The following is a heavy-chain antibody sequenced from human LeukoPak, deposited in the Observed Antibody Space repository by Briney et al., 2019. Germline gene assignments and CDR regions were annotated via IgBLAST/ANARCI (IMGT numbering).Heavy chain of an antibody. Sequence: SETLSLTCTVSGGAFSSYYWSWIRQTPGKGLEWIGYIYHTGSTTYNPSLKSRVTISVDTSKNQFSLRLKSVTAADTAVYYCACTLASGTYMHWAQGTLVTVSS. CDR2: IYHTGST. J-gene: IGHJ4*02. CDR3: ACTLASGTYMH. D-gene: IGHD3-10*01. CDR1: GGAFSSYY. V-gene: IGHV4-59*08.